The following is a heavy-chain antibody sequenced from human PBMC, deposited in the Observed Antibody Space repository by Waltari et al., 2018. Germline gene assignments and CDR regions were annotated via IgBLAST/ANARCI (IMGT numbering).Heavy chain of an antibody. J-gene: IGHJ4*02. D-gene: IGHD1-1*01. Sequence: QVQLQESGPGLVKPSETLSLTCTVSGGSISSYYWGWFRQPAGKGLEWIGSIYTNGTTNYNPSLRSRVTMSVDTSKNQFSLKLSSVTAADTTVYYCARTTARWNYCDYWGQGTLVTVSS. CDR3: ARTTARWNYCDY. V-gene: IGHV4-4*07. CDR1: GGSISSYY. CDR2: IYTNGTT.